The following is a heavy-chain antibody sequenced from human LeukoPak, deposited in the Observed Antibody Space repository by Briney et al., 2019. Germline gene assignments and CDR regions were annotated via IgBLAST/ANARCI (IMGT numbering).Heavy chain of an antibody. Sequence: GGSLRLSCAASGFTVSDNYMSWVRQAPGKGLEWVSVMDSRGDTYYAKSVKGRFTFSRDISKNTLYLQMNGLRTEDTAMYYCARDAPQVPAAGVLASWGQGTLVIVSS. CDR3: ARDAPQVPAAGVLAS. J-gene: IGHJ5*02. V-gene: IGHV3-53*01. D-gene: IGHD6-13*01. CDR2: MDSRGDT. CDR1: GFTVSDNY.